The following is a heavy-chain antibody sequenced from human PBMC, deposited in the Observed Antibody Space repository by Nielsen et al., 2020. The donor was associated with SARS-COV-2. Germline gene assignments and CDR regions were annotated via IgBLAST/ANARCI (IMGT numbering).Heavy chain of an antibody. J-gene: IGHJ4*02. CDR2: ISGSGGST. CDR3: AKTVVPAALYPLGFDY. V-gene: IGHV3-23*01. D-gene: IGHD2-2*01. Sequence: GEFLKISCAASGFTFSSYAMSWVRQAPGKGLEWVSAISGSGGSTYYADSVKGRFTISRDNSKNTLYLQMNSLRAEDTAVYYCAKTVVPAALYPLGFDYWGQGTLVTVSS. CDR1: GFTFSSYA.